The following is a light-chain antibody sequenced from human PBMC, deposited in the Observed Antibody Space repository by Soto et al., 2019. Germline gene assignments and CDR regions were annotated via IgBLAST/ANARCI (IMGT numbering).Light chain of an antibody. V-gene: IGLV2-8*01. CDR2: EVS. J-gene: IGLJ1*01. Sequence: QSALTQPPSASGSPGQSVTISCTGTSSYVGGYNYVSWYQQHPGKAPKLMIYEVSKRPSAVPDRFSGSKSGNTASLTVSGLQAEYEADYYCSSYAGSLYVFGTGTKLTVL. CDR1: SSYVGGYNY. CDR3: SSYAGSLYV.